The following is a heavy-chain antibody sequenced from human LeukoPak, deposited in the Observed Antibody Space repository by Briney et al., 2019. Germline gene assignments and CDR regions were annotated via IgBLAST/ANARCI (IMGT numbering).Heavy chain of an antibody. CDR2: IRTYNGNT. CDR1: GYTFTSYG. V-gene: IGHV1-18*01. J-gene: IGHJ5*02. Sequence: ASVKVSCKASGYTFTSYGINWVRQAPGQGLEWMGWIRTYNGNTNYAQKLQGRVTMTTDTSTSTAYMELRSLKSDDTAVYYCARGEGVAARQSWFDPWGQGTLVTVSS. CDR3: ARGEGVAARQSWFDP. D-gene: IGHD6-6*01.